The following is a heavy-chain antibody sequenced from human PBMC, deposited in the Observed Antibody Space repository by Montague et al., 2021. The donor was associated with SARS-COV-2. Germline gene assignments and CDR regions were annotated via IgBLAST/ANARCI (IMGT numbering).Heavy chain of an antibody. D-gene: IGHD3-10*01. J-gene: IGHJ6*02. V-gene: IGHV3-66*02. CDR3: ARDQRRYGSGSYYGPHYYYYGMDV. CDR1: GFTVSSNY. CDR2: IYSGGST. Sequence: SLRLSCAASGFTVSSNYMSWVRQAPGKGLEWVSVIYSGGSTYYADSVKGRFTVPRDNSKTTLYLQMNSLRAEDTAVYYCARDQRRYGSGSYYGPHYYYYGMDVWGQGTRVTGS.